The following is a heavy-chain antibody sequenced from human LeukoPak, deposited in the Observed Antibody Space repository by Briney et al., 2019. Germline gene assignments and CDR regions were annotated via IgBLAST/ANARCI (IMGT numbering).Heavy chain of an antibody. J-gene: IGHJ5*02. CDR1: GYTFTGYY. CDR2: INPNSGGT. V-gene: IGHV1-2*02. Sequence: GASVKVSCKASGYTFTGYYMHWVRQAPGQGLEWMGWINPNSGGTNYAQKFQGRVTMTRDTSISTAYMELSRLRSDDTAVYYCARVVVPAAMDWFDPWGQGTLVTVSS. CDR3: ARVVVPAAMDWFDP. D-gene: IGHD2-2*01.